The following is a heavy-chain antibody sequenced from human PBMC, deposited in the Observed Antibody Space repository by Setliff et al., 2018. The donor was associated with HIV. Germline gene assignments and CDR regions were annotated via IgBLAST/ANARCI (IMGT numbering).Heavy chain of an antibody. D-gene: IGHD2-15*01. V-gene: IGHV4-39*07. CDR3: ARFPLLHKNAFDI. CDR2: IYYRGST. Sequence: SETLSLTCTVSGGSISSSSYYWGWIRQPPGKGLEWIGSIYYRGSTYYNPSLKSRVTISVDTSKNQFSLKLSSVTAADTAVFYCARFPLLHKNAFDIWGQGTMVTVSS. CDR1: GGSISSSSYY. J-gene: IGHJ3*02.